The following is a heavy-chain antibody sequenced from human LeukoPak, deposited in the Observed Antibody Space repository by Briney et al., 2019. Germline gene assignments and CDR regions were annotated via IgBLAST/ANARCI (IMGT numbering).Heavy chain of an antibody. J-gene: IGHJ4*02. D-gene: IGHD6-19*01. Sequence: EAAVRVSFTASGYPFFSSGISWVRQAPGQGGEWRGWISAYNGNTIYAKTFHGSVTITTDTSTSTASMELRSLRSADTAVYYCARGGSGTNPFDYWGQGTLVTVSS. CDR3: ARGGSGTNPFDY. CDR2: ISAYNGNT. V-gene: IGHV1-18*01. CDR1: GYPFFSSG.